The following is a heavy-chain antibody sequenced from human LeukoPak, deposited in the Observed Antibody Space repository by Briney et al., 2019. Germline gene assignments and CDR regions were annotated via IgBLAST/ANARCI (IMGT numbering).Heavy chain of an antibody. CDR1: GGSISTYY. J-gene: IGHJ4*02. V-gene: IGHV4-4*07. CDR2: IYTSGST. CDR3: ARGVDILTSSPGDYFDY. Sequence: TSETLSFTCAFSGGSISTYYWSWIRQPAGEGLEWIGRIYTSGSTNYNPSLKSRVTISVDTPKNQFSLKLSSVTAADTAVYYCARGVDILTSSPGDYFDYWGQGTLVTVSS. D-gene: IGHD3-9*01.